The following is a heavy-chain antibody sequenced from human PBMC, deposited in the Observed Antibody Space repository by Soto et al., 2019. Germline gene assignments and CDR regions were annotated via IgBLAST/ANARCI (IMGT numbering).Heavy chain of an antibody. Sequence: GASVKVSCKASGYTFTGYYMHWVGQAPGRGLEWMGWINPNSGGTNYAQKFQGRVTMTRDTSSSTAYMELSRLRSDDTAVYYCAKEWSHYYRIAVRGQGTTVTVSS. CDR2: INPNSGGT. CDR3: AKEWSHYYRIAV. J-gene: IGHJ6*02. V-gene: IGHV1-2*02. CDR1: GYTFTGYY. D-gene: IGHD3-3*01.